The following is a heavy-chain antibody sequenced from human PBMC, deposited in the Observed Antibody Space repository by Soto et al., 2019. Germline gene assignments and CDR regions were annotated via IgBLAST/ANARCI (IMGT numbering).Heavy chain of an antibody. CDR2: IRSKANSYPT. CDR1: VFTFSGCA. CDR3: TSRPDAPYYYDSSGYPPFDY. V-gene: IGHV3-73*01. D-gene: IGHD3-22*01. Sequence: GGSLRLSCPSSVFTFSGCAMQWVRQASGQWLEWVVRIRSKANSYPTAYAASVKGRFTISRDDSKNTAYLQMNSLKTEDTAVYYCTSRPDAPYYYDSSGYPPFDYWGQGTLVTVSS. J-gene: IGHJ4*02.